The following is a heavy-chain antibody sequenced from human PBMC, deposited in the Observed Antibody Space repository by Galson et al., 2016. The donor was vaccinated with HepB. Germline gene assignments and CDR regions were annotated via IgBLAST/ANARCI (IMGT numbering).Heavy chain of an antibody. CDR1: GGSFSSYG. D-gene: IGHD3-22*01. CDR3: ARDRYYDSGGNYYESAY. Sequence: SVKASCKASGGSFSSYGISWVRQAPGQGLEWMGGIIPIFGTANYAQKFPGRVAITADDSTSTAYMELSGLRAEDTAVYYCARDRYYDSGGNYYESAYWGQGTPVIVSS. J-gene: IGHJ4*02. CDR2: IIPIFGTA. V-gene: IGHV1-69*13.